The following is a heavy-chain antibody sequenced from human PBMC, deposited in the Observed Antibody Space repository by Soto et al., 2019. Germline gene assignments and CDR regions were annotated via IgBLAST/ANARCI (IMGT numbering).Heavy chain of an antibody. V-gene: IGHV4-4*02. CDR2: IYHSGNT. CDR1: SGSVSDSNW. J-gene: IGHJ4*02. Sequence: QVQLQESGPGLVKPSGTLSLTCAVSSGSVSDSNWWRWVRQPPGRGLEWIGEIYHSGNTDYNPSLKSRVTISVDKSKNQFALKLSSVTAADTAVYYCARDRIAAPWYYFDSWGQGTLVTVSS. CDR3: ARDRIAAPWYYFDS. D-gene: IGHD6-6*01.